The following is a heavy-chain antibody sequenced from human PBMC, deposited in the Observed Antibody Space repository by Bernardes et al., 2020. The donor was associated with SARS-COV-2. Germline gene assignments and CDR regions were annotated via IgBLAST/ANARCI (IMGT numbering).Heavy chain of an antibody. CDR2: IKQDGSEK. V-gene: IGHV3-7*03. J-gene: IGHJ5*02. D-gene: IGHD3-3*01. CDR1: GFIFSNYC. CDR3: ARDLGDNNNGFDP. Sequence: GGSLRLSCAASGFIFSNYCMSWVRQAPGKGLEWVANIKQDGSEKYYADSVKGRFTISRDNAKNSLYLQMNSLRAEDTAVYYCARDLGDNNNGFDPWGQGTLVTVSS.